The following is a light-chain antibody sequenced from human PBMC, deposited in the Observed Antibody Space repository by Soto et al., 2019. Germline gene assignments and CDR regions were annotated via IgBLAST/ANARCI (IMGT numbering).Light chain of an antibody. Sequence: EIVMTQSPATLPVSPGERATLSCRASQSVSSKVAWYQQKPGQAPRLLIYDASTRATGIPARFSGRGSGTEFTLTISSLQSEDFAVYYCQQHNNWPPITFGQGTRLEIK. V-gene: IGKV3-15*01. CDR3: QQHNNWPPIT. CDR2: DAS. J-gene: IGKJ5*01. CDR1: QSVSSK.